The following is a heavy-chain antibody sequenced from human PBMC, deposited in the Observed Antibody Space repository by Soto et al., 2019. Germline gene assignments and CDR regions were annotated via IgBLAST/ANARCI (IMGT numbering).Heavy chain of an antibody. J-gene: IGHJ2*01. CDR2: IIPIFGTT. V-gene: IGHV1-69*13. CDR3: ARVVTVVKSFHYWYFDL. D-gene: IGHD2-15*01. CDR1: RYTFTSYA. Sequence: GASVKVSSKAPRYTFTSYAMHSLRHSPGQGLEWMGGIIPIFGTTNYAQKFQGRVTITADESTSTAYMELSSLRSEDTAMYYCARVVTVVKSFHYWYFDLWGRGTLVTVSS.